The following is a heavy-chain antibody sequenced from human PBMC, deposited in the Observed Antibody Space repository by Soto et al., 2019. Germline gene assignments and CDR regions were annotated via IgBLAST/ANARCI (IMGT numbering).Heavy chain of an antibody. V-gene: IGHV4-34*01. D-gene: IGHD6-19*01. Sequence: SETLSLTCAVYGGSFSGYYWSWVRQPPGKGLEWIGEINHSGSTNYNPSLKSRVTISVDTSKNEFSLRLSSVTAADTAVYFCARSVAVPGAHIDYWGQGTQVTVSS. CDR1: GGSFSGYY. CDR3: ARSVAVPGAHIDY. CDR2: INHSGST. J-gene: IGHJ4*02.